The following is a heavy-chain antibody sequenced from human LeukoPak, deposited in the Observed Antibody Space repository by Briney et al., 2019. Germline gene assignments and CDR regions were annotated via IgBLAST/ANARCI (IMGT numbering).Heavy chain of an antibody. Sequence: PSETLSLTCAVYGGSFGGYYWSWIRQPPGKGLEWIGEINHSGSTYYNPSLKSRVTISVDTSKNQFSLKLSSVTAADTAVYYCARDGGLGDLKRGVFLDYWGQGTLVTVSS. CDR2: INHSGST. CDR1: GGSFGGYY. D-gene: IGHD3-16*01. V-gene: IGHV4-34*09. J-gene: IGHJ4*02. CDR3: ARDGGLGDLKRGVFLDY.